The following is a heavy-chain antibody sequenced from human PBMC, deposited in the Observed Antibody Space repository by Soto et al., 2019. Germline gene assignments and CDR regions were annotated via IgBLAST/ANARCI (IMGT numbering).Heavy chain of an antibody. Sequence: QVQLVESGGGVVQPGRSLRLSCAASGYTFTDHGMYWVRQAPGKGLEWLALISYDGSNKNYADSVRGRFTISTASSKKTLFLQMNRMRPEDTAVYYCFAAAGCWGQGPLVTVSS. CDR2: ISYDGSNK. D-gene: IGHD6-19*01. J-gene: IGHJ4*02. CDR3: FAAAGC. CDR1: GYTFTDHG. V-gene: IGHV3-30-3*01.